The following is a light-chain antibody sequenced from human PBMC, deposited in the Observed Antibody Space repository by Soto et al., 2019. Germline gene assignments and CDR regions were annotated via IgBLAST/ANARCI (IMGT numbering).Light chain of an antibody. V-gene: IGKV1-39*01. Sequence: DIQMTQSPSSLSASVGDRVTITCRASQSVGNYLIWYQQKPGQAPNLVIYAATSLQSGVPTRFSGSGSGTDFTLPISSLQPEDFATYYCQQSYSPLSYTFGQGTKLEIK. CDR3: QQSYSPLSYT. CDR1: QSVGNY. CDR2: AAT. J-gene: IGKJ2*01.